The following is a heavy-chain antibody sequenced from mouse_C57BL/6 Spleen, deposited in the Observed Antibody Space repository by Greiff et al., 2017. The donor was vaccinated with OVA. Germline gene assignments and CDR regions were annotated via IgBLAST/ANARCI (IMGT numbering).Heavy chain of an antibody. CDR1: GYTFTSYW. CDR3: ARAGYTLVAAGGFDD. Sequence: QVQLQQPGAELVKPGASVKLSCKASGYTFTSYWMHWVKQRPGQGLEWIGNINPSNGGTNYNEKFKSKATLTVDKSSSTAYMQLSSLTSEDSAVYYWARAGYTLVAAGGFDDWGQGTTLTVSS. CDR2: INPSNGGT. D-gene: IGHD1-1*01. J-gene: IGHJ2*01. V-gene: IGHV1-53*01.